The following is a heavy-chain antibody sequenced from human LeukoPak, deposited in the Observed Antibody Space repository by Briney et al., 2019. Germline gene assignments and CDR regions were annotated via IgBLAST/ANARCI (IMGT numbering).Heavy chain of an antibody. V-gene: IGHV3-53*01. CDR2: IYSGGST. CDR1: GFTVSSNC. Sequence: GGSLRLSCAASGFTVSSNCMSWVRQAPGKGLEWVSVIYSGGSTYYADSVKGRFTISRDNSKNTLYLQMNSLRAEDTAVYYCARTRPNSGYDRYYYYMDVWGKGTTVTVSS. J-gene: IGHJ6*03. D-gene: IGHD5-12*01. CDR3: ARTRPNSGYDRYYYYMDV.